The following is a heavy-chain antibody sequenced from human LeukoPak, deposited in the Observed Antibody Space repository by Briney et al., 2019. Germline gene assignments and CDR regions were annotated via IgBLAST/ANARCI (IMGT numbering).Heavy chain of an antibody. D-gene: IGHD4-17*01. J-gene: IGHJ3*02. CDR2: IHYSGST. CDR1: GGSIRGSNYY. Sequence: SETLSLTCTVSGGSIRGSNYYWGWIRQPPGKGLEWIGSIHYSGSTYYNPSLKSQVTISVDTSKNQFSLKLSSVTAADTAVYYCATTTVSTRHAFDIWGQGTMVTVSS. V-gene: IGHV4-39*01. CDR3: ATTTVSTRHAFDI.